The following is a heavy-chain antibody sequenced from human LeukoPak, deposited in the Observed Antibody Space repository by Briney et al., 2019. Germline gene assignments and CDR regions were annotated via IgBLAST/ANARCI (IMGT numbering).Heavy chain of an antibody. CDR1: SGSISSSSYY. V-gene: IGHV4-39*07. CDR3: ARDPYYYSNSDNNWFDP. CDR2: IYYSGST. J-gene: IGHJ5*02. D-gene: IGHD4-11*01. Sequence: KPSETLSLTCTVSSGSISSSSYYWGWIRQPPGKGLEWIGSIYYSGSTYYNPSLKSRVTISVDTSKNQFSLKLSSVTAADTAVYYCARDPYYYSNSDNNWFDPWGQGTLVTVSS.